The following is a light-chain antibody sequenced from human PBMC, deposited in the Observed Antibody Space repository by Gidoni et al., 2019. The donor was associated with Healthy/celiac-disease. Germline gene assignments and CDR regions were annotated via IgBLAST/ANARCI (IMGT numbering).Light chain of an antibody. Sequence: EIVLAQSPATLSLSHGERATISCRASQSVSSYLAWYHQKPGQAPRLLIYDASIRATGLPARFSGSGSGTDFTLTISSLEPEDFAVYYCQQRSNWLTFGGGTKVEIK. CDR2: DAS. CDR1: QSVSSY. V-gene: IGKV3-11*01. CDR3: QQRSNWLT. J-gene: IGKJ4*01.